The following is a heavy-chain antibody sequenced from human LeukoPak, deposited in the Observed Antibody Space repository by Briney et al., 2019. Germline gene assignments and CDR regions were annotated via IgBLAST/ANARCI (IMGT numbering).Heavy chain of an antibody. Sequence: SVKVSFKASGGTFSSYAISWVRQAPGQGLEWMGRIIPIFGTANYAQKFQGRVTITTDESTSTAYMELSSLRSEDTAVYYCASLDRYSSSDYWGQGTLVTVSS. D-gene: IGHD6-6*01. J-gene: IGHJ4*02. CDR3: ASLDRYSSSDY. CDR1: GGTFSSYA. V-gene: IGHV1-69*05. CDR2: IIPIFGTA.